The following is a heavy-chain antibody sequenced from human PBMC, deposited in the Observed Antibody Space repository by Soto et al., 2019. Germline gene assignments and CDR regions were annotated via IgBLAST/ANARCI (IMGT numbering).Heavy chain of an antibody. CDR3: ARCSLKGYCSGGSCYLEGNWFDP. Sequence: SVKVSCKASGGTFSSYAISWVRTAPGQGLEWMGGIIPIFGTANYAQKFQGRVTITADESTSTAYMELSSQRSEDTAVYYCARCSLKGYCSGGSCYLEGNWFDPWGQGTLVTVSS. CDR1: GGTFSSYA. D-gene: IGHD2-15*01. J-gene: IGHJ5*02. CDR2: IIPIFGTA. V-gene: IGHV1-69*13.